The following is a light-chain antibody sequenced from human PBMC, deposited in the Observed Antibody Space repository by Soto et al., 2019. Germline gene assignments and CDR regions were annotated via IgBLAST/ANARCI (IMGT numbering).Light chain of an antibody. J-gene: IGKJ4*01. Sequence: DIQMTQSPSSLSASVGDRVTITCRASQSISYDLNWYQQKPGKAPRLLIYGANSLESGVPLRFSGSGSRTDFTLTINNLQPEDFATYYCQQSYTTPITFGGGTKVDI. V-gene: IGKV1-39*01. CDR3: QQSYTTPIT. CDR1: QSISYD. CDR2: GAN.